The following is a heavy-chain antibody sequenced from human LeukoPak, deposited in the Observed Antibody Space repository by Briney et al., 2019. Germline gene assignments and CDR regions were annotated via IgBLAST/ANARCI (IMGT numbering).Heavy chain of an antibody. CDR3: ARGTMTAVTYYFDY. CDR2: INHSGST. CDR1: GGSFSGYY. J-gene: IGHJ4*02. D-gene: IGHD4-17*01. Sequence: PSETLSLTCAVCGGSFSGYYWSWIRQPPGKGLEWMGEINHSGSTNYNPSLKSRGTISLDTSNNQFSLKLSSVTAADTAVYYCARGTMTAVTYYFDYWGQGTLVTVSS. V-gene: IGHV4-34*01.